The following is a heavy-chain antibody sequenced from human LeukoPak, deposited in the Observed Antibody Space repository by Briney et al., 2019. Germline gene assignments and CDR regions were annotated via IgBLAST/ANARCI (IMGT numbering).Heavy chain of an antibody. CDR2: IFVSGST. CDR3: ARAIFGDAYHGIDV. Sequence: MASETLSLTCTVYGGSIAIYYWTWIRQPAGKGLEWIGRIFVSGSTNYNPSLKGRVTMSVDTSKKQFSLRLTSMSAADTAVYFCARAIFGDAYHGIDVWGQGTTVTVSS. J-gene: IGHJ6*02. CDR1: GGSIAIYY. V-gene: IGHV4-4*07. D-gene: IGHD4-17*01.